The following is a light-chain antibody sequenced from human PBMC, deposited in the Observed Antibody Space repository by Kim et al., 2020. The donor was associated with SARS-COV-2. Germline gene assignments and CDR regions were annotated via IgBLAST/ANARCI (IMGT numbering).Light chain of an antibody. CDR2: DAS. V-gene: IGKV3-11*01. CDR1: QSISSY. CDR3: QQRDNWPLT. Sequence: LSPGERATLSCRASQSISSYLAWYQQKPGQAPRLLIYDASNRATGIPARFSGSGSGTDFTLTISSLEPGDSAVYYCQQRDNWPLTFGPGTKVDIK. J-gene: IGKJ3*01.